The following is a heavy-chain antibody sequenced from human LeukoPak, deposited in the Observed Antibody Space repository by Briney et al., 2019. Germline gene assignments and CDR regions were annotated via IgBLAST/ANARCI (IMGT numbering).Heavy chain of an antibody. Sequence: GGSVRLSCAASGFAFSSLDKGWVREAPGKGVEGVSAISESGDRIYYADSVKGRFTLSRDNSKNTLYLQMNSLRAEDTAVYYCAKDARRSSGWWFFDHWGQGTLVTVSS. D-gene: IGHD6-19*01. J-gene: IGHJ4*02. V-gene: IGHV3-23*01. CDR3: AKDARRSSGWWFFDH. CDR1: GFAFSSLD. CDR2: ISESGDRI.